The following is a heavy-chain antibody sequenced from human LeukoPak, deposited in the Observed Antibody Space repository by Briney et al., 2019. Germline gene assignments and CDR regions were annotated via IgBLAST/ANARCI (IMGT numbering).Heavy chain of an antibody. CDR3: AKDMGQWLGIDY. V-gene: IGHV3-43D*04. CDR1: GFTFDDYA. Sequence: PGGSLRLSCAASGFTFDDYAMHWVRQAPGKGLESVSLISWDGGSTYYADSVKGRFTISRDNSKNSLYLQMNSLRVEDTALYYCAKDMGQWLGIDYWGQGTLVTVSS. D-gene: IGHD6-19*01. CDR2: ISWDGGST. J-gene: IGHJ4*02.